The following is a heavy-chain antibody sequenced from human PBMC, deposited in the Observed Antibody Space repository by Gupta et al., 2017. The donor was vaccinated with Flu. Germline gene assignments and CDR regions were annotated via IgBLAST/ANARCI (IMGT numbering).Heavy chain of an antibody. Sequence: EVQLVESGGGFVQPGGSLKLSCAASGLTFSGPAMHWFRQPSGKGLEWVGRIRSKANSYATAYAASVKGRFTISRDDSKNTAYLQMNSLKTEDTAVYYCTLVTMIVVAKGAVDYWGQGTLVTVSS. D-gene: IGHD3-22*01. CDR1: GLTFSGPA. CDR3: TLVTMIVVAKGAVDY. J-gene: IGHJ4*02. CDR2: IRSKANSYAT. V-gene: IGHV3-73*02.